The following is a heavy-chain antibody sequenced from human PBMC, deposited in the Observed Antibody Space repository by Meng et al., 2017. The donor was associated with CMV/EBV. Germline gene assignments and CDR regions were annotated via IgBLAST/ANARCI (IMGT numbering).Heavy chain of an antibody. D-gene: IGHD6-6*01. CDR1: GYTFTAYG. CDR3: ARDSVAVCPGWFDP. J-gene: IGHJ5*02. Sequence: SGYTFTAYGLSWVRQAPGQGLEWMGWISAYNGNTNYAQKYQGRVTMTTDSPTTTAYMELRSLRSDDTAVYYCARDSVAVCPGWFDPWGQGTLVTVSS. CDR2: ISAYNGNT. V-gene: IGHV1-18*01.